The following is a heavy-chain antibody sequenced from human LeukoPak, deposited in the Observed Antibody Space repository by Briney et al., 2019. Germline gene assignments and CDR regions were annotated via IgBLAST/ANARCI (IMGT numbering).Heavy chain of an antibody. D-gene: IGHD2-8*01. Sequence: GGSLRLSCSASGFTFSSYAMSWFPQAPGKGLEWVSSIIGSGRITYYADSVKGRFTISRDNSTPTLYLQMNSLRAEDTAVYYCQNLTANGAGGAFDIWGQGTLVTVSS. CDR1: GFTFSSYA. V-gene: IGHV3-23*01. CDR2: IIGSGRIT. J-gene: IGHJ3*02. CDR3: QNLTANGAGGAFDI.